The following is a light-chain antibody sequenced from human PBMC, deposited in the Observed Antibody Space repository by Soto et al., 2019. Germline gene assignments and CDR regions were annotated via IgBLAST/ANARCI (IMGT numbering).Light chain of an antibody. CDR1: SSDVGGYNY. CDR2: EVS. V-gene: IGLV2-8*01. CDR3: SSYAGSNIR. J-gene: IGLJ2*01. Sequence: QSALTQPPSASGSPGQSVTISCTGTSSDVGGYNYVSWYQQHPGKAPKLMIYEVSKRPPGVPDRSAGSKSGNTASLTVSGLQAEDEADYYCSSYAGSNIRFGGGTKLTVL.